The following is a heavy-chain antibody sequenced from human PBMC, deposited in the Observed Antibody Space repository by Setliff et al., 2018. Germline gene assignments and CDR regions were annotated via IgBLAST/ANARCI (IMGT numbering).Heavy chain of an antibody. V-gene: IGHV3-30*02. CDR3: AKDADYGGNPVPLFD. CDR1: GFTFSSYG. Sequence: PGGSLRLSCAASGFTFSSYGMHWVRQAPGKGLEWVAFIRSDGSNKYYVDSVKGRFTISRDISKNTLYLQLNSLRAEDTAVYYCAKDADYGGNPVPLFDWGQGTLVTVSS. CDR2: IRSDGSNK. D-gene: IGHD4-17*01. J-gene: IGHJ4*02.